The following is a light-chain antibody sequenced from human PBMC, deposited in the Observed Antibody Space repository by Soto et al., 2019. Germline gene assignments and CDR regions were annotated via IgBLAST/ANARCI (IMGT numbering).Light chain of an antibody. Sequence: QSALTQPPSVSGAPGQRVSISCTGSSSNIGAGYDVHWYQHLPGTAPKLLIYANNNRPSGVPDRFSGSKSGTSASLAITGLQAEDEADYYCQSYDSSRSPLYVFGTGTKVNVL. CDR1: SSNIGAGYD. CDR3: QSYDSSRSPLYV. CDR2: ANN. J-gene: IGLJ1*01. V-gene: IGLV1-40*01.